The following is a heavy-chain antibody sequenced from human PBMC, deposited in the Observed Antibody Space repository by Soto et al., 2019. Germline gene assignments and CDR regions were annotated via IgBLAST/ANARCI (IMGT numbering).Heavy chain of an antibody. D-gene: IGHD3-9*01. V-gene: IGHV1-8*01. CDR2: MNHNSGNT. CDR1: GYTFTSYD. Sequence: VQLVQSGAEVKKPGASVKVSCKASGYTFTSYDINWVRQATGQGLEWMGWMNHNSGNTGYAQKFQGIVTMTRNTSISTAYMEPSSLRSEDTAVYYCARGETPLSKYYDILTGYPVNFDYWGQGTLVTVSA. CDR3: ARGETPLSKYYDILTGYPVNFDY. J-gene: IGHJ4*02.